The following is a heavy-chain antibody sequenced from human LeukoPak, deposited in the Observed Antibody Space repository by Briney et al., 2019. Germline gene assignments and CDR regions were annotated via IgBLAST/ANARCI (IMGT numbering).Heavy chain of an antibody. Sequence: SETLSLTCTVSGGSLSSSSYYWGWIRQPPGKGLEWIGSIYYSGSTYSNPSLKSRVTISVDTSKNQFSLKLSSVTAADTAVYYCARQLRVYGSGSYYPNWFDPWGQGTLVTVS. CDR2: IYYSGST. J-gene: IGHJ5*02. CDR3: ARQLRVYGSGSYYPNWFDP. D-gene: IGHD3-10*01. V-gene: IGHV4-39*01. CDR1: GGSLSSSSYY.